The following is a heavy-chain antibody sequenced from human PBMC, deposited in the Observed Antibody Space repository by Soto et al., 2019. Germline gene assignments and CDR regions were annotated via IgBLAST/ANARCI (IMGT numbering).Heavy chain of an antibody. CDR1: GFTFSSYA. Sequence: GGSLRLSCAASGFTFSSYAMHWVRQAPGKGLEWVAVISCDGSNKYYADSVKGRFTISRDNSKNTLYLQMNSLRAEDTAVYYCAKGWGCSGGSCYALAVYFDYWGQGTLVTVSS. J-gene: IGHJ4*02. V-gene: IGHV3-30-3*01. D-gene: IGHD2-15*01. CDR3: AKGWGCSGGSCYALAVYFDY. CDR2: ISCDGSNK.